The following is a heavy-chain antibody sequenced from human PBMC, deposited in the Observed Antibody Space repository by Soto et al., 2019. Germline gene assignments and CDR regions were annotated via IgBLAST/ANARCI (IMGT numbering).Heavy chain of an antibody. J-gene: IGHJ4*02. CDR1: GLSVVGSY. Sequence: GGTLRLSCAACGLSVVGSYMNWFRQSPQKGLEWISVIYPDDNTYYAESVRGRFTLSKDSSRNTVSLQMNSLRAEDMAGYYCSTLPGALAYDNSNYDCHDYWGQETMVSISS. D-gene: IGHD3-3*01. CDR3: STLPGALAYDNSNYDCHDY. V-gene: IGHV3-53*01. CDR2: IYPDDNT.